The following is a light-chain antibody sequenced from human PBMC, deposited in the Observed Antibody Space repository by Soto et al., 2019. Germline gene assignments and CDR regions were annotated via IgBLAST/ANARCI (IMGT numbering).Light chain of an antibody. V-gene: IGKV3-15*01. CDR1: QSISSN. CDR3: QQYNLWLTWT. Sequence: EVVMTQSPDTLSVSPGERATLSCRASQSISSNLAWYQQKPGQAPRLPIYGASTRATGIPARFSGSGSGTEFTLTISSLQSEDFAVYYCQQYNLWLTWTFGQGTKVEIK. J-gene: IGKJ1*01. CDR2: GAS.